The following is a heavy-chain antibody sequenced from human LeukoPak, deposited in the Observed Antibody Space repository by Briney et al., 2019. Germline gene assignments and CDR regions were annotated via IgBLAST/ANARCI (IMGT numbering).Heavy chain of an antibody. J-gene: IGHJ3*02. CDR2: IHHSGST. Sequence: PSETLSLTCAVSGGSIGTYYWSWIRQPPGKGLEWIGEIHHSGSTNYNPSLKSRVTISLDTSTNQFSLELSSVTAADTAVYYCARRPQYYYGSGSYPNAFDIWGQGTMVTVSS. CDR3: ARRPQYYYGSGSYPNAFDI. V-gene: IGHV4-34*01. D-gene: IGHD3-10*01. CDR1: GGSIGTYY.